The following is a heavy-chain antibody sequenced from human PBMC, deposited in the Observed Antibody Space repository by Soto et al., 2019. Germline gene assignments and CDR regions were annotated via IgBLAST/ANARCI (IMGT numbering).Heavy chain of an antibody. Sequence: PGGSLRLSCAASDFTFSNAWINWVRQAPGKGLVWVSRINSDGSSTSYADSVKGRFTISRDNAKNTLYLQMNSLTAEDTALYYCARVERYCSSTSCYSPFDIWGQGTMVTVSS. CDR2: INSDGSST. CDR3: ARVERYCSSTSCYSPFDI. V-gene: IGHV3-74*01. J-gene: IGHJ3*02. CDR1: DFTFSNAW. D-gene: IGHD2-2*01.